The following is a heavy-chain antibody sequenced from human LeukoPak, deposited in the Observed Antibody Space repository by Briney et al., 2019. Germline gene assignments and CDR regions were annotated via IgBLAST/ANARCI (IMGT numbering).Heavy chain of an antibody. CDR3: ARSHGSGSNWFDP. CDR2: IYHSGST. J-gene: IGHJ5*02. CDR1: GDSISSSNW. Sequence: SGTLSLTCAVSGDSISSSNWWSWVRQPPGKGLEWIGEIYHSGSTNYNPSLKSRVTISVDKSKNQFSLKLSSVTAADTAVYYCARSHGSGSNWFDPWGQGTLVTVSS. D-gene: IGHD3-10*01. V-gene: IGHV4-4*02.